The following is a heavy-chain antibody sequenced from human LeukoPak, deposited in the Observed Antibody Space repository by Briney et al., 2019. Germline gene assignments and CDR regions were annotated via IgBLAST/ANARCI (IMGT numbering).Heavy chain of an antibody. D-gene: IGHD6-13*01. J-gene: IGHJ4*02. CDR2: INWNGGST. Sequence: PGGSLRLSCAASGFTFDDYGMSWVRQAPGKGLEWVSGINWNGGSTGYADSVKGRFTISRDNAKNSLYLQMNSLRAEDTALYYCASLLTGSSSPAHGYWGQGTLVTVSS. V-gene: IGHV3-20*04. CDR3: ASLLTGSSSPAHGY. CDR1: GFTFDDYG.